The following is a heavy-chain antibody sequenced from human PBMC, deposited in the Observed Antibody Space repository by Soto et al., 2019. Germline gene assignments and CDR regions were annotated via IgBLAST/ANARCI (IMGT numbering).Heavy chain of an antibody. V-gene: IGHV3-23*01. CDR3: AKDPNGDYIGAFDF. CDR2: ISGGGGGA. Sequence: EVQVLESGGGLVQPGGSLSLSCAASGFIFSNYAMMWVRQAPGKGLEWVSAISGGGGGAQYADSVRARLTISRDNSKNTLYLQMNSLRAEYTAVYYCAKDPNGDYIGAFDFWGQGILVTVSS. CDR1: GFIFSNYA. D-gene: IGHD4-17*01. J-gene: IGHJ3*01.